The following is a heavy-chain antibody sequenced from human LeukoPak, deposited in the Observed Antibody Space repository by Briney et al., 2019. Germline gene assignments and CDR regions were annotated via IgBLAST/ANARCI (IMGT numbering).Heavy chain of an antibody. J-gene: IGHJ1*01. D-gene: IGHD6-19*01. CDR2: IIPILGIA. Sequence: ASVKVSCKASGGTFSSYAISWVRQAPGQGLEWMGRIIPILGIANYAQKFQGRVTITADKSTSTAYMELSSLRSEDTAVYYCASIAVAGTLYFQHWGQGTLVTVSS. V-gene: IGHV1-69*04. CDR3: ASIAVAGTLYFQH. CDR1: GGTFSSYA.